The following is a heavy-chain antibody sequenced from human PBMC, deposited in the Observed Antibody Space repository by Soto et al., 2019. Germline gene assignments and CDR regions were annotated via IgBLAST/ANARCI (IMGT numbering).Heavy chain of an antibody. CDR2: IKQDGSEK. CDR3: ARSNYDFWSGYYSGGSYYYYYYMDV. CDR1: GFTFSSYW. Sequence: GGSLRLSCAASGFTFSSYWMSWVRQAPGKGLEWVANIKQDGSEKYYVDSVKGRFTISRDNAKNSLYLQMNSLRAEDTAVYYCARSNYDFWSGYYSGGSYYYYYYMDVWGKGTTVTVSS. J-gene: IGHJ6*03. V-gene: IGHV3-7*01. D-gene: IGHD3-3*01.